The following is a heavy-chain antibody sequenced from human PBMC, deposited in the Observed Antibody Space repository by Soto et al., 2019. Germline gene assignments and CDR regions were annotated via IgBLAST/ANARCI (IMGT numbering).Heavy chain of an antibody. CDR3: ARGMRGYCSSGSCYSFGY. CDR2: INPNSGGT. CDR1: GYTFSGYY. V-gene: IGHV1-2*04. J-gene: IGHJ4*02. Sequence: QVQLVQSGDEVKKPGASVKVSCKASGYTFSGYYMHWVRQAPGQGLEWMGWINPNSGGTNYAQKFQGWVTMTRDTSISTAYMELSRLRSDDTAVYYCARGMRGYCSSGSCYSFGYWGQGTLVTVSS. D-gene: IGHD2-15*01.